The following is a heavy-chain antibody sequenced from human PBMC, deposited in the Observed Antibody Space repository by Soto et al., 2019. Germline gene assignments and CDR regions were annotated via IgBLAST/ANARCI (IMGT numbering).Heavy chain of an antibody. CDR1: GFTFSSYG. CDR3: AKLRHQWWFAVRAYYLDY. J-gene: IGHJ4*02. Sequence: QVQLVESGGGVVQPGRSLRLSCAASGFTFSSYGMHWVRQAPGKGLEWVAVISDDGSNKYYADSVKGRLTNSRDNSKKNIYLQKNSLRAEDTGVDYCAKLRHQWWFAVRAYYLDYWGQGTLVTVSS. V-gene: IGHV3-30*18. CDR2: ISDDGSNK. D-gene: IGHD2-15*01.